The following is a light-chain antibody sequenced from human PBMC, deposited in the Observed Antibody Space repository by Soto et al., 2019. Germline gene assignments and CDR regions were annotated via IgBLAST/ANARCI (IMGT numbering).Light chain of an antibody. Sequence: DIQMTQSPSTLSASVGDRVTITCRASQSIGSWLAWYQQKPGKAPKSLLYKAPSLESGVPSRFSGSGSGTEFTLTISSLQPDDFATYYCQQYFTYSQMFGQGTKVEIK. J-gene: IGKJ1*01. CDR2: KAP. CDR3: QQYFTYSQM. CDR1: QSIGSW. V-gene: IGKV1-5*03.